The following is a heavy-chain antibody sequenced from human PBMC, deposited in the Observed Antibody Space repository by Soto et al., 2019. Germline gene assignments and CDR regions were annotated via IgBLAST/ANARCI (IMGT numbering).Heavy chain of an antibody. CDR3: ARDRYDILIGYSLTNRFDP. CDR1: GYTFTGYY. D-gene: IGHD3-9*01. CDR2: INPNSGGT. J-gene: IGHJ5*02. Sequence: ASVKVSCTASGYTFTGYYMHWVRQAPGQGLEWMGWINPNSGGTNYAQKFQGWVTMTRDTSISTAYMELSRLRSDDTAVYYCARDRYDILIGYSLTNRFDPCCQGALVTVSS. V-gene: IGHV1-2*04.